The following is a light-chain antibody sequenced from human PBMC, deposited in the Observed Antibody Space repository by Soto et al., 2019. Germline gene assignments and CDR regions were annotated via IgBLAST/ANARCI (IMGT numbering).Light chain of an antibody. CDR3: QQRSNWLT. CDR2: DAS. J-gene: IGKJ4*01. CDR1: QSVSSY. Sequence: EIVLTQSPATQSLSPGERATLSCRASQSVSSYLAWYQQKPGQAPRLLIYDASNRATGIPARFSGSGSGTDFTLTISSLEPEDFAVYYCQQRSNWLTFGGGTMVEIK. V-gene: IGKV3-11*01.